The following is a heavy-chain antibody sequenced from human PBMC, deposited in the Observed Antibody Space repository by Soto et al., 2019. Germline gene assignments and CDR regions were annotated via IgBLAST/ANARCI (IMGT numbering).Heavy chain of an antibody. D-gene: IGHD3-22*01. CDR2: INPSGGST. V-gene: IGHV1-46*01. CDR3: ARDTWVIGYDSSGPTRDELDDFDI. Sequence: ASVKVSCKASGYTFTSYYMHWVRQAPGQGLEWMGIINPSGGSTSYAQKFQGRVTMTRDTSTSTVYMELSSLRSEDTAVYYCARDTWVIGYDSSGPTRDELDDFDIWGQGTMVTVAS. CDR1: GYTFTSYY. J-gene: IGHJ3*02.